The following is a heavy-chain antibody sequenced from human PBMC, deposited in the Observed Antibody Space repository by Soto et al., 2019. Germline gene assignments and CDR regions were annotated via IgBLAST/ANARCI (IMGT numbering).Heavy chain of an antibody. J-gene: IGHJ5*02. CDR2: SNPYIAYG. D-gene: IGHD2-21*02. V-gene: IGHV1-18*04. CDR1: GYTFNNSA. CDR3: ARNSSDFYGWLDP. Sequence: QVQLLQSGAEVKEPGASVKVSCKASGYTFNNSAVSWVRQAPGQGLEWMGWSNPYIAYGQSAKKFQGRVSMTTDTSKHTAYMELKSLRSYYTAVYYCARNSSDFYGWLDPWGQGTLVTVSS.